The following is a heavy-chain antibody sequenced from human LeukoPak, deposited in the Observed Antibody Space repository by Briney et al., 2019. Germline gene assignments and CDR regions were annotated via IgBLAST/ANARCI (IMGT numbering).Heavy chain of an antibody. CDR1: GFTFSSYS. J-gene: IGHJ4*02. D-gene: IGHD3-10*01. CDR2: ISSSSSYI. Sequence: GGSLRLSCAASGFTFSSYSMNWVRQAPGKGLEWVSSISSSSSYIYYADSVKGRFTISRDNAKNSLYLQMNSLRAEDTAVYYCVTYGSGSYYNLYTDPSFDYWGQGTLVTVSS. CDR3: VTYGSGSYYNLYTDPSFDY. V-gene: IGHV3-21*01.